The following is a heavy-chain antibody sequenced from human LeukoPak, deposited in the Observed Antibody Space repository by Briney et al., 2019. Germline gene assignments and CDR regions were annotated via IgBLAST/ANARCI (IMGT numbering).Heavy chain of an antibody. CDR3: ARGGANYYDSSGYYYFDY. CDR1: GGSFSGYY. J-gene: IGHJ4*02. V-gene: IGHV4-34*01. D-gene: IGHD3-22*01. CDR2: IYHSGST. Sequence: SETLSLTCAVYGGSFSGYYWSWIRQPPGKGLEWIGYIYHSGSTYYNPSLKSRVTISVDRSKNQFSLKLSSVTAADTAVYYCARGGANYYDSSGYYYFDYWGQGTLVTVSS.